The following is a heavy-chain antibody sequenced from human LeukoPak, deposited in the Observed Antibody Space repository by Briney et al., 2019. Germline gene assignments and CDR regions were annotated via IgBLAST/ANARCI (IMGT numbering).Heavy chain of an antibody. CDR2: ISGSGATK. D-gene: IGHD5-18*01. V-gene: IGHV3-48*03. J-gene: IGHJ2*01. CDR1: GFTFSTYE. CDR3: ARDESAYSYGYHWYFEL. Sequence: QPGGSLRLSCAASVFASGFTFSTYEMNWVRQAPGKGLEWLSHISGSGATKYHADSVKGRFIISRDNAKNSLYLQMNSLSVEDTAIYYCARDESAYSYGYHWYFELWGRGTLVTVSS.